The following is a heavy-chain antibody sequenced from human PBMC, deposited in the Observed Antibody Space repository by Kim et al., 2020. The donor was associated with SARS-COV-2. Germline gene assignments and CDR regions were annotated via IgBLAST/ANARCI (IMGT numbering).Heavy chain of an antibody. V-gene: IGHV5-10-1*01. CDR3: ARLRPVVITRVDYYYYGMDV. Sequence: GESLKISCKGSGYSFTSYWISWVRQMPGKGLEWMGRIDPSDSYTNYSPSFQGHVTISADKSISTAYLQWSSLKASDTAMYYCARLRPVVITRVDYYYYGMDVWGQRTTVTVSS. D-gene: IGHD3-22*01. J-gene: IGHJ6*02. CDR2: IDPSDSYT. CDR1: GYSFTSYW.